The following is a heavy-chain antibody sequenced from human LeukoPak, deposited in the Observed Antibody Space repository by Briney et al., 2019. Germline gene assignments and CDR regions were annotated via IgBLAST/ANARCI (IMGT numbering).Heavy chain of an antibody. CDR2: ITGNGAGT. Sequence: GGSLRLSCAASGFTFSIYAMSWVRQAPGRGLEWVSSITGNGAGTFYTDSVKGPFTISRDNSKNTLFLQMNSLRAEDTAIYYCAKDRPNYYDSSGHYYRRNGDYWGQGTLVTVSS. CDR3: AKDRPNYYDSSGHYYRRNGDY. D-gene: IGHD3-22*01. J-gene: IGHJ4*02. V-gene: IGHV3-23*01. CDR1: GFTFSIYA.